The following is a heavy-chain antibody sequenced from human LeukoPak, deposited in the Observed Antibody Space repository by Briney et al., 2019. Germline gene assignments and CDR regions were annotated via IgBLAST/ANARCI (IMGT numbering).Heavy chain of an antibody. V-gene: IGHV5-51*01. CDR2: IYPGDSDT. Sequence: PGESLKISWKGSGYSFASYWIGWVRQMPEKGLEWMGIIYPGDSDTRSSPSFQGQFIITDDKSISTAYQQWSSLKASATAMYYCARHAYSYDSSGYSEDDAFDIWGQGTMVTVSS. D-gene: IGHD3-22*01. CDR1: GYSFASYW. CDR3: ARHAYSYDSSGYSEDDAFDI. J-gene: IGHJ3*02.